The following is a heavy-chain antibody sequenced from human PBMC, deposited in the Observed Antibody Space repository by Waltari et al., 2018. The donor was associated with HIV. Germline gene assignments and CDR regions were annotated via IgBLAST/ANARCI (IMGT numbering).Heavy chain of an antibody. J-gene: IGHJ6*01. Sequence: QVHLEQWGTGLLRPSETLSPTCAVYGGSFSGYYWSWIRQSPRRGLEWIGEVNHVGRTNYSPSLKGRVTVSVDTSKNQFSLTMRSVTAADTAVYYCARDSAPGLAVDDDDGEFFYYGLDVWGQGTTVTVSS. D-gene: IGHD6-19*01. V-gene: IGHV4-34*01. CDR3: ARDSAPGLAVDDDDGEFFYYGLDV. CDR1: GGSFSGYY. CDR2: VNHVGRT.